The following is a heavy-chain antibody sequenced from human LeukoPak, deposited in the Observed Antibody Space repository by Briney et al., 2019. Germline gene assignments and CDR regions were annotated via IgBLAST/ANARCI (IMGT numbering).Heavy chain of an antibody. CDR3: ARTGYMVRGVIRYYYGMDV. V-gene: IGHV4-34*01. CDR1: GGSFSGYF. D-gene: IGHD3-10*01. Sequence: SETLSLTCAVSGGSFSGYFWSWIRQPPGKGLEWIGEMNHSGSTNYNPSLKSRVTISVDTSKNQFSLKLSSVTAADTAVYYCARTGYMVRGVIRYYYGMDVWGQGTTVTVSS. CDR2: MNHSGST. J-gene: IGHJ6*02.